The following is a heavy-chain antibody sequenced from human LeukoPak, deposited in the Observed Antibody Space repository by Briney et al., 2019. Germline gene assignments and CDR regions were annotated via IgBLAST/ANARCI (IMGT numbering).Heavy chain of an antibody. CDR2: ISGSGGST. CDR1: GFTFSSYA. Sequence: GGSLRLSCAASGFTFSSYAMSWVRQAPGKGLEWVSAISGSGGSTYYADSVKGRFTISRDNSKNTLYLQMNSLRAEDTAVYYCTSHTGTGDAFRPFHIWGQGTMVTVSS. CDR3: TSHTGTGDAFRPFHI. D-gene: IGHD2-21*02. J-gene: IGHJ3*02. V-gene: IGHV3-23*01.